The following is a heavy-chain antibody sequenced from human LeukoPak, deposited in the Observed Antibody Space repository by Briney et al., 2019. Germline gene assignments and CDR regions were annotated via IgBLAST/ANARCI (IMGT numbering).Heavy chain of an antibody. D-gene: IGHD1-26*01. V-gene: IGHV1-2*04. J-gene: IGHJ1*01. CDR3: ARAGVGATFGYFQH. CDR2: INPNSGGT. Sequence: GASVKVSCTASGYTFTGYYMHWVRQAPGQGLEGMGWINPNSGGTNYAQKFQGWVTMTRDTSISTAYMELSRLRSDDTAVYYCARAGVGATFGYFQHWGQGTLVTVSS. CDR1: GYTFTGYY.